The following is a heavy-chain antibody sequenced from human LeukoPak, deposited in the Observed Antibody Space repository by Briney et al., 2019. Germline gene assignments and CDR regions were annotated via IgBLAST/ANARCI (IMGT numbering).Heavy chain of an antibody. D-gene: IGHD1-26*01. J-gene: IGHJ4*02. V-gene: IGHV3-48*01. CDR1: GFTFSRYS. CDR2: ISSSSSTI. Sequence: TGGSLRLSCAASGFTFSRYSMNWVRQAPGKGLEWVSYISSSSSTIYYADSVKGRFTISRDNAKNSLYLQMNSLRAEDTAVYYCARDRAGRYGGDFDYWGQGTLVTVSS. CDR3: ARDRAGRYGGDFDY.